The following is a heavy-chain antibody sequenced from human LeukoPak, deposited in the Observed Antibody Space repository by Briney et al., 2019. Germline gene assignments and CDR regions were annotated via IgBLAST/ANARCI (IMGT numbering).Heavy chain of an antibody. D-gene: IGHD2-15*01. CDR2: ISSSSSYI. CDR1: GFTFSSYS. Sequence: PGGSLRLSCAASGFTFSSYSMNWVRQAPGKGLEWVSSISSSSSYIYYADSVKGRFTISRDNAKNSLYLQMNSLRAEDTAVYYCARGDVFNCSGGSCKGDWFDPWGQGTLVTVSS. J-gene: IGHJ5*02. CDR3: ARGDVFNCSGGSCKGDWFDP. V-gene: IGHV3-21*04.